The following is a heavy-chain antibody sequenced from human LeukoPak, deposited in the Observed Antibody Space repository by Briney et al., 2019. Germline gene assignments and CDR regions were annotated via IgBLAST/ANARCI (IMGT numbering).Heavy chain of an antibody. J-gene: IGHJ4*02. CDR1: GLSFSGQW. CDR3: AFNNNFKY. V-gene: IGHV3-7*01. Sequence: GGSLRLSCTASGLSFSGQWMNWVRQSPGQGLEWVANIKYVGSEKYYVDSVKGRFTISREDAKNSLSLQMDSVRPEDTAVYYCAFNNNFKYWGQGTLVIVSS. D-gene: IGHD1/OR15-1a*01. CDR2: IKYVGSEK.